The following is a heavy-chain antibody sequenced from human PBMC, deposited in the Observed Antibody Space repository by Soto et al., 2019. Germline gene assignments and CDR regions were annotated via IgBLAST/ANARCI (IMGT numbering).Heavy chain of an antibody. J-gene: IGHJ4*02. D-gene: IGHD3-22*01. CDR2: IYYSGST. CDR1: GGSLGGFH. Sequence: PSETLSLTCAVSGGSLGGFHWSWIRQPPGKGLEWIGYIYYSGSTNYNPSLKSRVTISVDTSKNQFSLKLSSVTAADTAVYYCARGPYYFDFDYWSQGTLVTVSS. V-gene: IGHV4-59*01. CDR3: ARGPYYFDFDY.